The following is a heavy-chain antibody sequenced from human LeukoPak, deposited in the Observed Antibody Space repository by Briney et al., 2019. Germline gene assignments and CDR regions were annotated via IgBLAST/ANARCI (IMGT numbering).Heavy chain of an antibody. CDR2: ISGSGGST. V-gene: IGHV3-23*01. CDR3: ARARVRWVYY. Sequence: GGTLRLSCAASGFTFSSYGMSWVRQAPGKGLEWVSAISGSGGSTYYADSVKGRFTISRDNSKNTLYLQMNSLRAEDTAVYYCARARVRWVYYWGQGTLVTVSS. CDR1: GFTFSSYG. J-gene: IGHJ4*02. D-gene: IGHD3-10*01.